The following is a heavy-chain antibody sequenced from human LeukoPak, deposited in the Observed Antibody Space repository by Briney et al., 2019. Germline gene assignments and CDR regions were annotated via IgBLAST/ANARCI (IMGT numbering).Heavy chain of an antibody. CDR1: GGSISSSSYY. CDR3: ARGVALFDY. D-gene: IGHD3-10*01. CDR2: IYYSGST. J-gene: IGHJ4*02. V-gene: IGHV4-39*07. Sequence: SETLSLTCTVSGGSISSSSYYWGWIRQPPGKGLEWIGSIYYSGSTYYNPSLKSRVTISVDKSKNQFSLKLSSVTAADTAVYYCARGVALFDYWGQGTLVTVSS.